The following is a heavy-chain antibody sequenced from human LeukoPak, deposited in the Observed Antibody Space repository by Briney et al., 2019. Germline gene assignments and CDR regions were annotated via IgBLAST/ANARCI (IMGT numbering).Heavy chain of an antibody. CDR3: ARVGVAYGSWNWFDP. Sequence: ASVKVSCKASGYTFTSYGISWVRQAPGQGLEWMGRIIPILGIANYAQKFQGRVTITADKSTSTAYMELSSLRSEDTAVYYCARVGVAYGSWNWFDPWGQGTLVTVSS. D-gene: IGHD3-10*01. CDR1: GYTFTSYG. CDR2: IIPILGIA. J-gene: IGHJ5*02. V-gene: IGHV1-69*04.